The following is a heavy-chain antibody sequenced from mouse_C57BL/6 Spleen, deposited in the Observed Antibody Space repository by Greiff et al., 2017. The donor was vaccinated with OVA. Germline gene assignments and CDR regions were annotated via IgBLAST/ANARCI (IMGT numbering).Heavy chain of an antibody. CDR2: INPGSGGT. D-gene: IGHD2-5*01. CDR1: GYAFTNYL. J-gene: IGHJ2*01. V-gene: IGHV1-54*01. Sequence: VQLQQSGAELVRPGTSVKVSCKASGYAFTNYLIEWVKQRPGQGLEWIGEINPGSGGTNYNEKFKGKATLTADKSSSTAYMQLSSLTSEDSAVYFCARRDYSNGYYFDYWGKGTTLTVSS. CDR3: ARRDYSNGYYFDY.